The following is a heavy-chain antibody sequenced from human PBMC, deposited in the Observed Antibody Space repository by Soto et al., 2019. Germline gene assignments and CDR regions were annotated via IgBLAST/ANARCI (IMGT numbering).Heavy chain of an antibody. CDR3: AGSVVPAAMGGSNYYYYGMDV. V-gene: IGHV1-69*13. D-gene: IGHD2-2*01. Sequence: ASVKVSCKASGGTFSSYAISWVRQAPGQGLEWMGGIIPIFGTANYAQKFQGRVTITADESTSTAYMELSSLRSEDTAVYYCAGSVVPAAMGGSNYYYYGMDVWGQGTTVTVSS. CDR2: IIPIFGTA. CDR1: GGTFSSYA. J-gene: IGHJ6*02.